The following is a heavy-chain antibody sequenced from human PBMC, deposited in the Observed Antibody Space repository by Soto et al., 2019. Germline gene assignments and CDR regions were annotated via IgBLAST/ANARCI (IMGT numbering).Heavy chain of an antibody. D-gene: IGHD2-2*01. J-gene: IGHJ4*02. CDR1: GLAFNNYG. Sequence: PGGSLRLSCTVAGLAFNNYGINWVRQAPGKGLEWVSSISKSDYTYYSDSVKGRFTISRDNAKNSVSLQMNTLRVEDTAVYYCAREDTIIIPAVSAFWGQGTLATVPS. CDR3: AREDTIIIPAVSAF. CDR2: ISKSDYT. V-gene: IGHV3-21*01.